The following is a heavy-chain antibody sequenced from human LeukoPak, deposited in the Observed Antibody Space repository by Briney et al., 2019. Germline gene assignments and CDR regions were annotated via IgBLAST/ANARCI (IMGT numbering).Heavy chain of an antibody. CDR1: GFTFSENW. V-gene: IGHV3-74*01. CDR3: AREEHRLAEAGTSAFDL. D-gene: IGHD6-13*01. CDR2: INRDGGLT. J-gene: IGHJ3*01. Sequence: GGSLRLSCVASGFTFSENWMHWVRQAPGKGLGWVSHINRDGGLTNYADSVKGRFTISRDNARNTVYLQMSSLRVEDTAIYFCAREEHRLAEAGTSAFDLGGQGTLVIVSP.